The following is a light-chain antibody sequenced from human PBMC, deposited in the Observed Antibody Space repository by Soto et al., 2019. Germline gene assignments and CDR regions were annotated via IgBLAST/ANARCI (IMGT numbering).Light chain of an antibody. J-gene: IGLJ1*01. V-gene: IGLV1-40*01. Sequence: QSVLTQPPSVSGAPGQRVTISCTGSSSNIGTSYDVYWYQQVPGTAPKVLIYGNNNRPSGVPDRFSGSKSGTSASLAITGLRAEDEADYYCQSYDTSLSGYVFGTGTKVTVL. CDR3: QSYDTSLSGYV. CDR1: SSNIGTSYD. CDR2: GNN.